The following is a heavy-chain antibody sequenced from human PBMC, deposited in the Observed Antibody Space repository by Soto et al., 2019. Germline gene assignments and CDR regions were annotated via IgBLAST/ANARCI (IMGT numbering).Heavy chain of an antibody. J-gene: IGHJ4*02. CDR2: ISGSGGST. V-gene: IGHV3-23*01. D-gene: IGHD1-1*01. CDR3: AKRCKPTPHLDPHAY. Sequence: PGGSLRLSCAASGFTFSSYAMSWVRQAPGKGLEWVSAISGSGGSTYYADSVKGRFTISRDNSKNTLYLQMNSLRAEDAAVYYCAKRCKPTPHLDPHAYWGQGTLVIVSS. CDR1: GFTFSSYA.